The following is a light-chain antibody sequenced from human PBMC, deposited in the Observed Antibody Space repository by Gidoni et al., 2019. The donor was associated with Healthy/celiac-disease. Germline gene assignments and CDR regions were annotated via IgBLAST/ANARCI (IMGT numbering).Light chain of an antibody. V-gene: IGLV3-21*02. J-gene: IGLJ7*01. Sequence: SYVLPPPPSVSVAPGPTARITCGGNNLGSKSVHWYQQKPGQAPVLVVYDDRDRPSGIPERFSGSNAGNTATLTISRVEAGDEADYYCQVGDSSSDPRGVFGGGTQLTVL. CDR2: DDR. CDR1: NLGSKS. CDR3: QVGDSSSDPRGV.